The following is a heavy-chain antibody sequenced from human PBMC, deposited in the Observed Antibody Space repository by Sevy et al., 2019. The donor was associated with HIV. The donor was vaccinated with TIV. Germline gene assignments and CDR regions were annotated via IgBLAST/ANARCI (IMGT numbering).Heavy chain of an antibody. J-gene: IGHJ5*02. D-gene: IGHD3-3*01. CDR1: GFTFTNAW. V-gene: IGHV3-15*01. Sequence: GGSLRLSCAASGFTFTNAWMSWVRQAPGKGLEWVGRVKGKSDGGKKDYTAHGKGRFTISRDDSTNTMYLQMNRLNADDTAVYYCSTATEWREDFSDTWGQGTLVTVSS. CDR2: VKGKSDGGKK. CDR3: STATEWREDFSDT.